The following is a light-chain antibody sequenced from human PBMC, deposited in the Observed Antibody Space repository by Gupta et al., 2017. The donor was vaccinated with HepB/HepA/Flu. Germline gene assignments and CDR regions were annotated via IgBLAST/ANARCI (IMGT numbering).Light chain of an antibody. V-gene: IGLV1-47*01. CDR1: SSNLGKYR. CDR2: MNS. J-gene: IGLJ3*02. CDR3: AVDEDSGWGV. Sequence: SVVTQPPSASGTAGQKVTISCSGSSSNLGKYRVYWYQQDPGTAHNLLIYMNSQRPAGVPERFSGFKSGTAASLTISGLRDEEEANYYCAVDEDSGWGVFGGGTKLTVL.